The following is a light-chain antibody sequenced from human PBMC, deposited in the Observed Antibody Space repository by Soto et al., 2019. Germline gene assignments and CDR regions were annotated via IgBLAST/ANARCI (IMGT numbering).Light chain of an antibody. V-gene: IGKV3-20*01. J-gene: IGKJ1*01. CDR3: QQYGSSAWT. Sequence: EIVLTQSPGTLSLSPGERATLSCRASQSVSSSYLAWYQKKPGQAPRLLIYGASSRATGIPDRFSGSGSGTDFNLTISRLEPEDFAVYECQQYGSSAWTFGQGTKLDIK. CDR2: GAS. CDR1: QSVSSSY.